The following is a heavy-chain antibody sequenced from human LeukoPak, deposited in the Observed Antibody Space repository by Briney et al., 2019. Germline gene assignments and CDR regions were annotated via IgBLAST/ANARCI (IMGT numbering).Heavy chain of an antibody. Sequence: PSETLSLTCTVSGGSISSYYWSWIRQPPGKGLEWIGYIHYSGSTNYNPSLKSRVTISVDRSKNQFSLKLSSVTAADTAVYYSARRAYGSGSYYNYWGQGTLVTVSS. V-gene: IGHV4-59*01. J-gene: IGHJ4*02. D-gene: IGHD3-10*01. CDR3: ARRAYGSGSYYNY. CDR2: IHYSGST. CDR1: GGSISSYY.